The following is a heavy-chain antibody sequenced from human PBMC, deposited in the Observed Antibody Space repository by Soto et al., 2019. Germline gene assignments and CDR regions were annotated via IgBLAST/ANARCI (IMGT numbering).Heavy chain of an antibody. CDR1: GGSISSSY. CDR2: ISYSGST. J-gene: IGHJ4*02. D-gene: IGHD3-22*01. CDR3: AREDYFDSGGFPI. Sequence: SETLSLTCIVSGGSISSSYWSWIRQPPGKGLEWIGYISYSGSTNYNPSLKSRVTISVDTANNHFYLSLSYVTAADTAMHYCAREDYFDSGGFPIWGQGTLVTVSS. V-gene: IGHV4-59*01.